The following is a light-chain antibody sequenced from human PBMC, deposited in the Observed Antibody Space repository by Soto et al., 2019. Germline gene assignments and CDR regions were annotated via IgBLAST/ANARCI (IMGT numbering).Light chain of an antibody. V-gene: IGLV2-14*03. CDR2: DVS. CDR3: TSYTGGSTLVV. J-gene: IGLJ2*01. Sequence: QSALTQPASVSGSLGQSITISCTVTRSDVGGYDYVSWYQHRPGEAPKLMIYDVSLRPSGVSYRFSGSKSGNTASLAISGLQAEDEGDYYCTSYTGGSTLVVFGGGTKLTVL. CDR1: RSDVGGYDY.